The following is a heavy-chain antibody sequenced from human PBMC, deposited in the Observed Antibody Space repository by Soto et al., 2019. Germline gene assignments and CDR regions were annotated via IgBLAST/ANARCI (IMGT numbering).Heavy chain of an antibody. CDR3: AHRRAYNNYWSWGDFDY. Sequence: QITLQESGPPLVKPTQTLTLTCFFSGFSLSTSGVGVGWIRQPPGQALEWLALIYWDDDKRYSPSLKSRRTITKDTSKNRVVLTMTNVDPVDTATYYCAHRRAYNNYWSWGDFDYWGQGTLVTVSS. V-gene: IGHV2-5*02. CDR1: GFSLSTSGVG. D-gene: IGHD1-20*01. J-gene: IGHJ4*02. CDR2: IYWDDDK.